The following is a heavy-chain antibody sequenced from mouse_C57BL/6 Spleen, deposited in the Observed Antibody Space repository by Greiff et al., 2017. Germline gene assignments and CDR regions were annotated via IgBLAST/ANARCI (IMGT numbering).Heavy chain of an antibody. CDR1: GYTFTSYW. CDR2: LHPNSGST. Sequence: QVQLQQPGAELVKPGASVKLSCKASGYTFTSYWMHWVKQRPGQGLEWFGMLHPNSGSTNYNEKFKSKATLTVDKSSSTAYMQLSSLTSEDSAVYYCARSTTIVARGYFDYWGQGTTLTVSS. CDR3: ARSTTIVARGYFDY. D-gene: IGHD1-1*01. J-gene: IGHJ2*01. V-gene: IGHV1-64*01.